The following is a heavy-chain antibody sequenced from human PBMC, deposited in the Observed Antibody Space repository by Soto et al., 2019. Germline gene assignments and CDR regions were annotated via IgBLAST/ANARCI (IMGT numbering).Heavy chain of an antibody. CDR2: IWSSGST. CDR3: AKGGGSYTTGWYNDY. CDR1: GVSLSNSY. Sequence: QVQLQESGPGLVKPSETMSLTCTDSGVSLSNSYCSWARQPPGKGLEWIGHIWSSGSTNYNPSLRSRVTMSVDTSKNQVSLKLSSVTATDTAIYYCAKGGGSYTTGWYNDYWGQGTLVTVSS. V-gene: IGHV4-4*08. J-gene: IGHJ4*02. D-gene: IGHD6-19*01.